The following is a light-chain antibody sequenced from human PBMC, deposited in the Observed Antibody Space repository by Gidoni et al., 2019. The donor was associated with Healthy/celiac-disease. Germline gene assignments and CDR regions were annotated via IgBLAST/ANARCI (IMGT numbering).Light chain of an antibody. CDR1: QSISSY. J-gene: IGKJ5*01. V-gene: IGKV1-39*01. Sequence: QIPQSPSSLSASVGDRVTITCRASQSISSYLNWYQQKPGKAPKLLIYAASSLQSGVPSRFSGSGSGTDFTLTISSLQPEDFATYYCQQSYSTPITFGQGTRLEIK. CDR3: QQSYSTPIT. CDR2: AAS.